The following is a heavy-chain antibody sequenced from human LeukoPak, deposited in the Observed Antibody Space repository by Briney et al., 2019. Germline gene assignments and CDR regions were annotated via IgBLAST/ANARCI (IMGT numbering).Heavy chain of an antibody. CDR1: GFTFIGYT. V-gene: IGHV3-21*01. J-gene: IGHJ4*02. D-gene: IGHD1-14*01. Sequence: PGGSLRLSCTVSGFTFIGYTMHWVRQAPGKGLEWVSSISSSGLYIYFADSLKGRFTISRDNAKNSLYLQVNSLRAEDTAVYYCAREFEPDYFDYWGQGTLVTVSS. CDR2: ISSSGLYI. CDR3: AREFEPDYFDY.